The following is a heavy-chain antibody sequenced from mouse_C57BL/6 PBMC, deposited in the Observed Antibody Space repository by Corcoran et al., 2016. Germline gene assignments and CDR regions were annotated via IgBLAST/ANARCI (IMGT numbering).Heavy chain of an antibody. Sequence: EVQLQQSGPELVKPGASVKIPCKASGYTFTDYNMDWVKQSHGKSLEWIGDINPNNGGTIYNQKFKGKATLTVDKSSSTAYMELRSLTSEDTAVYYCALYYGKGGDWFAYWGQGTLVTVSA. D-gene: IGHD2-1*01. CDR2: INPNNGGT. CDR3: ALYYGKGGDWFAY. J-gene: IGHJ3*01. CDR1: GYTFTDYN. V-gene: IGHV1-18*01.